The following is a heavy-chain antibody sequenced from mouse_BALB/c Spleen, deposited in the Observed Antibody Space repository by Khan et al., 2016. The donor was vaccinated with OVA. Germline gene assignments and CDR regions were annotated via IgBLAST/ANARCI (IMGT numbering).Heavy chain of an antibody. J-gene: IGHJ3*01. D-gene: IGHD2-1*01. CDR2: ISSDGDYT. CDR1: GFTFSTYA. CDR3: ARSAYGNFAY. Sequence: EVQLVESGGGLVKPGGSLKLSCAASGFTFSTYAMSWVRQTPEKRLEWVATISSDGDYTYYPDNVPGRFTISRDNAKNTLYLQMSSLRSEDTAMYYCARSAYGNFAYWGQGTLVTVSA. V-gene: IGHV5-9-3*01.